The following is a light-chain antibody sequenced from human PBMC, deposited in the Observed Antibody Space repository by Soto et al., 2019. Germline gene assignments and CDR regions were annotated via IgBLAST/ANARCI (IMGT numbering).Light chain of an antibody. CDR1: QGISGY. CDR2: AAS. V-gene: IGKV1-9*01. CDR3: QQLNSYPHT. Sequence: DIQLTQSPSFLSASVGDRVTITCRASQGISGYLAWYQQKPGKAPKLLIYAASTLQSGVPSRFSGSGSGTEFTLTISSLQPEDFATYYCQQLNSYPHTFGQGTKVDIK. J-gene: IGKJ1*01.